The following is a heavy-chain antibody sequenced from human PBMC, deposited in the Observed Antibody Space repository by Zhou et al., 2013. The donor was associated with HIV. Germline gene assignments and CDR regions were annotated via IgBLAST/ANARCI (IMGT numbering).Heavy chain of an antibody. CDR3: ATHPGWTGVLDAFDM. Sequence: QVQLVQSGAEVKKPGSSVKVSCKASGGTFSSYAISWVRQAPGQGLDWMGGIIPMFGTANYAQRFQGRVTISTDEDTSTAYMELSNLRNEDSAVYYCATHPGWTGVLDAFDMWGQGTLVTVSS. D-gene: IGHD6-19*01. CDR1: GGTFSSYA. J-gene: IGHJ3*02. CDR2: IIPMFGTA. V-gene: IGHV1-69*05.